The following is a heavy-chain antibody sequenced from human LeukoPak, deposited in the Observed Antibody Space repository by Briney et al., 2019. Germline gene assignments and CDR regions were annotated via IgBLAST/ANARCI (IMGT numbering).Heavy chain of an antibody. Sequence: GASVKVSCKASGYTFTGYYMHWVRQAPGQGLERMGWINPNSGGTNYAQKFQGRVTMTRDTSISTAYMELSRLRSDDTAVYYCAREISSSNWFDPWGQGTLVTVSS. D-gene: IGHD6-6*01. J-gene: IGHJ5*02. V-gene: IGHV1-2*02. CDR3: AREISSSNWFDP. CDR2: INPNSGGT. CDR1: GYTFTGYY.